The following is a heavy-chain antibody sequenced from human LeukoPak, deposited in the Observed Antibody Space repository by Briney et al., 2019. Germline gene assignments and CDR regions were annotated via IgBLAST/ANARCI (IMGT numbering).Heavy chain of an antibody. V-gene: IGHV1-2*02. Sequence: ASVKVSCKASGYTFTSQDISWVRQAPGQGLEWMGWINPNSGGTNYAQKFQGRVTMTRDTSISTAYMELSRLRSDDTAVYYCARNDFWSGYYTGYWGQGTLVTVSS. CDR3: ARNDFWSGYYTGY. D-gene: IGHD3-3*01. J-gene: IGHJ4*02. CDR2: INPNSGGT. CDR1: GYTFTSQD.